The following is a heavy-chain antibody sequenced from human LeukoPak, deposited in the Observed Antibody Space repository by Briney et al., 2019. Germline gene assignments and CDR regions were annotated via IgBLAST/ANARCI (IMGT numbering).Heavy chain of an antibody. D-gene: IGHD5-18*01. Sequence: PGRSLRLSCAASGFTFSSYGMHWVRQAPGKGLEWVAVIWYDGSNKYYADSVKGRFTISRDNSKNTLYPQMNSLRAEDTAVYYCAKDNSYGNFDYWGQGTLVTVSS. CDR3: AKDNSYGNFDY. J-gene: IGHJ4*02. V-gene: IGHV3-33*06. CDR1: GFTFSSYG. CDR2: IWYDGSNK.